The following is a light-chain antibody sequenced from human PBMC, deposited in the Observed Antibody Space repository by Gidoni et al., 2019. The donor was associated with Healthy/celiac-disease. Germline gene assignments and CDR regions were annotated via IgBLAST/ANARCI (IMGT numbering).Light chain of an antibody. CDR3: QQRSNWLT. Sequence: EIVLPQSPATLSLSHGERATLSCRASQSVSSYLAWYQQKPGQAPRLLIYDASNRATGIPARFSGSGSGTDFTLTISSLEPEDFAVYYCQQRSNWLTFGGGTKVEIK. CDR1: QSVSSY. CDR2: DAS. V-gene: IGKV3-11*01. J-gene: IGKJ4*01.